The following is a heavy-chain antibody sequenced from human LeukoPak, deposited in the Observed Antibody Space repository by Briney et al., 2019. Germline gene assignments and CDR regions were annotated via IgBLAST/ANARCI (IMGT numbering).Heavy chain of an antibody. J-gene: IGHJ4*02. CDR3: AKDDYIVVVTASALDY. D-gene: IGHD2-21*02. V-gene: IGHV3-23*01. CDR2: ISGSGDST. CDR1: GFTFSNYG. Sequence: GGSLRLSCAVSGFTFSNYGMSWVRQTPGKGLEWVSAISGSGDSTYYADSVKGRFTISRDNSKNTLYLQMNSLRAEDTAVYYCAKDDYIVVVTASALDYWGQGTLVTVSS.